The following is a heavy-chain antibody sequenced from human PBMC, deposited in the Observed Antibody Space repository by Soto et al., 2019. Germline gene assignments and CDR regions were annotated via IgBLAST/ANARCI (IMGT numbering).Heavy chain of an antibody. D-gene: IGHD5-12*01. J-gene: IGHJ2*01. CDR2: IYWDDDK. CDR3: ARRWGSGNDFNWCFDL. V-gene: IGHV2-5*02. Sequence: QITLKESGPTLVKPTQTLTLTCTFSGFSLRSSAVGVGWIRQPPGKALEWLALIYWDDDKRYSPSLKSRLTITKDTSKTQVVLTMTNIDPVDTATYHCARRWGSGNDFNWCFDLWGRGTLVTVSS. CDR1: GFSLRSSAVG.